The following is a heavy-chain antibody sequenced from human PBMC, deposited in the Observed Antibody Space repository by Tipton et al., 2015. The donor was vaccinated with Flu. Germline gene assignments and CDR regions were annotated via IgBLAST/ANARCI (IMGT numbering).Heavy chain of an antibody. V-gene: IGHV4-31*03. CDR3: ARALQNYFDY. CDR2: IYYSGST. CDR1: GGSISSGGYY. J-gene: IGHJ4*02. Sequence: TLSLTCTVSGGSISSGGYYWSWIRQHPGKGLEWTGYIYYSGSTYYNPSLKSRVTISIDTPKNQFSLKLSSVTAADTAVYYCARALQNYFDYWGQGTLVTVSS.